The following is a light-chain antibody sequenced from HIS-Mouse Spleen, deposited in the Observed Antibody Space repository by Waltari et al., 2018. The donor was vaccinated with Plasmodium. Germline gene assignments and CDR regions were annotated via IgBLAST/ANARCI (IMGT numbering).Light chain of an antibody. CDR2: EDS. Sequence: SYELTQPPSVSVSPGQTARITCSGDALPQKYAYWYQQKSGQAPVLVIYEDSKRPSGIPERFSGSRSGTMATLTISGAQVEDEADYYCYSTDSSGNHRVFGGGTKLTVL. CDR3: YSTDSSGNHRV. CDR1: ALPQKY. V-gene: IGLV3-10*01. J-gene: IGLJ3*02.